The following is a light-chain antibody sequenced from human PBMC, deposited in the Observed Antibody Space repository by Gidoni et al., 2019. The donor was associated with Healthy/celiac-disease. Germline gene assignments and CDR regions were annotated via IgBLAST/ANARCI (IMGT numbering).Light chain of an antibody. V-gene: IGLV2-11*01. J-gene: IGLJ2*01. CDR1: SSDVGGYNY. CDR2: AFS. CDR3: CSYAGRVV. Sequence: QSALTQPRSVSGSPGQSVTISCTGTSSDVGGYNYGSWYQQHPGKAPKLMIYAFSKRPSGVPDRFSGSKSGNTASLTISGLQAEDEADYYCCSYAGRVVFGGGTKLTVL.